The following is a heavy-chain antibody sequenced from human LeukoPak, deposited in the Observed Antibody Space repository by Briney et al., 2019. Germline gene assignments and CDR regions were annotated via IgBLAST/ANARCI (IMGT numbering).Heavy chain of an antibody. V-gene: IGHV3-23*01. CDR1: GFTLSRYT. CDR3: AKEDWLWPFFDY. Sequence: GASLRLSCAASGFTLSRYTMSWVRQAPGKGLEWVSAFSGSVGRTNYADSVKGRFTISRDNSKNTLELQMSRLIAEGTSGDYCAKEDWLWPFFDYWGQGTLVTVSS. D-gene: IGHD2-21*01. CDR2: FSGSVGRT. J-gene: IGHJ4*02.